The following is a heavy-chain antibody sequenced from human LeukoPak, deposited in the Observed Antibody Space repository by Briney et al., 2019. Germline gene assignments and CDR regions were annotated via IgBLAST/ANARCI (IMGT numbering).Heavy chain of an antibody. CDR1: AFTFSNYW. V-gene: IGHV3-74*03. CDR2: MNSDGSST. Sequence: AGGSLRLSCAVSAFTFSNYWMHWVRQAPGEGLVWVSRMNSDGSSTTYADSVKGRFTISRDNAKNTLYLQMNSLRAEDTAVYYCASCPLRYFHPDGVPLWGQGALVSVSS. CDR3: ASCPLRYFHPDGVPL. D-gene: IGHD3-9*01. J-gene: IGHJ4*02.